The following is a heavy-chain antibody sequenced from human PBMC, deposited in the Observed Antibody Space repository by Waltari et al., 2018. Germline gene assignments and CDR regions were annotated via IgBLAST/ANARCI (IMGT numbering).Heavy chain of an antibody. CDR2: IIPIFGTA. V-gene: IGHV1-69*08. J-gene: IGHJ4*02. Sequence: QVQLVQSGAEVKKPGSSVKVSCTASGGTFSSYAISWGRQAPGQGLEWMGRIIPIFGTANYAQKFQGRVTITADKSTSTAYMELSSLRSEDTAVYYCASTTITMIVERYWGQGTLVTVSS. CDR3: ASTTITMIVERY. D-gene: IGHD3-22*01. CDR1: GGTFSSYA.